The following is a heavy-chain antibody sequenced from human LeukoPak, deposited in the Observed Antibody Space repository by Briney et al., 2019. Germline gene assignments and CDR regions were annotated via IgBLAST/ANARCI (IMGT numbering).Heavy chain of an antibody. J-gene: IGHJ5*02. CDR2: IAYDGSSQ. Sequence: PRGSLRDSRATSGFTFSNLGGHWVCQAPGKGLEWVAVIAYDGSSQYYVDSVKGRFIISRDNSKNTLYLQMNSLRGEDAAMYYCAKEGTPHSSTWYDSWGQGTLWTVSS. CDR1: GFTFSNLG. CDR3: AKEGTPHSSTWYDS. D-gene: IGHD6-19*01. V-gene: IGHV3-30*18.